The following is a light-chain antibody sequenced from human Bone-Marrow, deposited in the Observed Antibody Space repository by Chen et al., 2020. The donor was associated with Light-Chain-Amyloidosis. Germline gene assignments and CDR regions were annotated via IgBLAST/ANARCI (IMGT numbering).Light chain of an antibody. CDR1: QTISSNY. J-gene: IGKJ4*01. V-gene: IGKV3-20*01. Sequence: EIVLTQSPGTLALSPGEGANLSCSASQTISSNYLTWYQQKFGQAPMLLIYGSSSRATGLPDRFTGSGSGTDFTLTINRLEPEDFAMYYCQQYGTSPLTFGGGTKVEIK. CDR2: GSS. CDR3: QQYGTSPLT.